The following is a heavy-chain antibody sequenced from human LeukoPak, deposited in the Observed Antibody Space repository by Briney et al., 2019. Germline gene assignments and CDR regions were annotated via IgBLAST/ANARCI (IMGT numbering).Heavy chain of an antibody. Sequence: GGSLRLSCAASGFTFSSYAMSWVRQAPGKGLEWVSSISSGSTYMYYADSVKGRFTISRDNAQNSMYLQMNSLRAEDTAVYYCGRVGGRSKAAKGDAFDIWGQGTMVTVSS. CDR2: ISSGSTYM. CDR3: GRVGGRSKAAKGDAFDI. V-gene: IGHV3-21*01. D-gene: IGHD6-6*01. CDR1: GFTFSSYA. J-gene: IGHJ3*02.